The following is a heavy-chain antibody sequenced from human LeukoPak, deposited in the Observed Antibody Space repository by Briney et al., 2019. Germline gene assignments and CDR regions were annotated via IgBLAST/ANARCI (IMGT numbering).Heavy chain of an antibody. D-gene: IGHD2-2*01. CDR1: GFTFSSYA. V-gene: IGHV3-30-3*01. CDR2: ISYDGSNK. CDR3: ARGPGYQLPTHYYYMDV. Sequence: PGRSLRLSCAASGFTFSSYAMHWVRQAPGKGLEWVAVISYDGSNKYYADSVKGRFTISRDNSKNTLYLQMNSLRAEDTAVYYCARGPGYQLPTHYYYMDVWGKGTTVTVSS. J-gene: IGHJ6*03.